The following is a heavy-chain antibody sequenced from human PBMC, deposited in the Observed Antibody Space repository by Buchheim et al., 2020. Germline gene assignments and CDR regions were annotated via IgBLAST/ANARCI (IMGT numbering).Heavy chain of an antibody. Sequence: QVQLVESGGGVVQPGRSLRLSCAASGFTFSSYGMHWVRQAPGKGLEWVAVISYDGSNKYYADSVKGRFTLSRDNSKKQLYLQMNSLRAEDTAVYYCAKDCVYRHSGSYLFDYWGQGTL. CDR3: AKDCVYRHSGSYLFDY. J-gene: IGHJ4*02. CDR2: ISYDGSNK. V-gene: IGHV3-30*18. CDR1: GFTFSSYG. D-gene: IGHD1-26*01.